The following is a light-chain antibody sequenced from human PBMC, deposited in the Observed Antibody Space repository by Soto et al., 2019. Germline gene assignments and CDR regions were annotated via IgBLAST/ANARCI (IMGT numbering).Light chain of an antibody. V-gene: IGKV1-39*01. J-gene: IGKJ5*01. CDR2: HAS. CDR3: QQSYSCLT. Sequence: QLTQSPSSLSASVGDRATITCQASQSISNYVNWDQLQRGIAPRRLIYHASSFQSGVPSICSGSGPGTDFTLTISSLQLEDLGTYYCQQSYSCLTVGQGTRLEN. CDR1: QSISNY.